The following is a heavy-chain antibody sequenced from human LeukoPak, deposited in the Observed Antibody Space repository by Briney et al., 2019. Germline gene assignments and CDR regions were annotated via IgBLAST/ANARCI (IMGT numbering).Heavy chain of an antibody. CDR1: GGSISSYY. CDR3: ARDRSGYSSGWYHLGY. V-gene: IGHV4-59*01. CDR2: IYYGGST. D-gene: IGHD6-19*01. J-gene: IGHJ4*02. Sequence: KPSETLSLTCTVSGGSISSYYWSWIRQPPGKGLEWIGYIYYGGSTNYNPSLKSRVTISVDTSKNQFSLKLSSVTAADPAVYYCARDRSGYSSGWYHLGYWGQGTLVSVSS.